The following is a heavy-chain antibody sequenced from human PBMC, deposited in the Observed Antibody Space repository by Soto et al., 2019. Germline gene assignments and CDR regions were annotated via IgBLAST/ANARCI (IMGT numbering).Heavy chain of an antibody. Sequence: QVQLLQSGAEVKKPAASVKISCEASGYTFTAYYIHWVRQAPGQGLEWMGWINPKTDDRIYAQKFQRRVTLTRDTSITTAYMELRTLTSDDTAVYYCARVEGSASSAGDWGQGTLVTVS. CDR1: GYTFTAYY. J-gene: IGHJ4*02. V-gene: IGHV1-2*02. CDR2: INPKTDDR. D-gene: IGHD6-6*01. CDR3: ARVEGSASSAGD.